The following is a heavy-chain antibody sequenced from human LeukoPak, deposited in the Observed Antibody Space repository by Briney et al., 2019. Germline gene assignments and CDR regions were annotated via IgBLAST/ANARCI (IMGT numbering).Heavy chain of an antibody. CDR2: ISYDGSNK. Sequence: GRSLRLSCAASGFTFSSYGMHWVRQAPGKGLEWVAVISYDGSNKYYADSVKGRFTISRDNSRNTLYLQVNSLRAEDTAIYHCAKTTYCGVNCYSWYFDYWGQGTLVTVSS. J-gene: IGHJ4*02. D-gene: IGHD2-21*02. V-gene: IGHV3-30*18. CDR1: GFTFSSYG. CDR3: AKTTYCGVNCYSWYFDY.